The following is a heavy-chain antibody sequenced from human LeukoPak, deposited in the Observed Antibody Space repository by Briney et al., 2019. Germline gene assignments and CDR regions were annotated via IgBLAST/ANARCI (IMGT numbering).Heavy chain of an antibody. CDR2: IYPDDSET. Sequence: GESLKISCKGSGYRFTSYWIAWVRQMPGKGLEWMGTIYPDDSETRYSPSSQGQVTISADKSISTAYLQWSTLEASDTATYYCARPSSGTYYGMDVWGQGTTVTVSS. CDR3: ARPSSGTYYGMDV. CDR1: GYRFTSYW. J-gene: IGHJ6*02. D-gene: IGHD1-26*01. V-gene: IGHV5-51*01.